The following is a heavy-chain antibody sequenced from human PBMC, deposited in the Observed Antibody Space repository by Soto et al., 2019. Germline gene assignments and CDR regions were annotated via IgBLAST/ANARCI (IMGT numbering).Heavy chain of an antibody. V-gene: IGHV3-48*02. D-gene: IGHD3-3*01. CDR3: ASHPEYDFWSGYYNYYYYGMDV. CDR2: ISSSSNTI. CDR1: GFTFSSYS. J-gene: IGHJ6*02. Sequence: EVQLVESGGGLVQPGGSLRLSCAASGFTFSSYSMNWVRQAPGKGLEWVSYISSSSNTIYYADSVKGRFTISRDNAKNSLYLQMNSLRDEDTAVYYCASHPEYDFWSGYYNYYYYGMDVWGQGTTVTVSS.